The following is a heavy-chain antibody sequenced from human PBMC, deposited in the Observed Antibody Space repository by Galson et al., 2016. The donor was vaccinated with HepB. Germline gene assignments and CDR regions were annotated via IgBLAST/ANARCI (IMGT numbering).Heavy chain of an antibody. CDR3: ARLLTSSSWYGWFDP. Sequence: SLRLSCAASGFTFSNYYMSWIRQAPGKRLEWVSYISNSGSYTKYADSVKGRFTISRDNAKNSLYLKMNSLRAEDTALYYCARLLTSSSWYGWFDPWGQGTLVTVSS. V-gene: IGHV3-11*06. J-gene: IGHJ5*02. CDR2: ISNSGSYT. CDR1: GFTFSNYY. D-gene: IGHD6-13*01.